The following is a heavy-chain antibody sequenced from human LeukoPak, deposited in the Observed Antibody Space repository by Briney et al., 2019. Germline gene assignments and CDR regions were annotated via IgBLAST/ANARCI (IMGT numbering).Heavy chain of an antibody. V-gene: IGHV4-4*07. J-gene: IGHJ5*02. D-gene: IGHD3-9*01. CDR2: IYTSGST. CDR3: ARELAGYYDILTGYHNNWFDP. Sequence: SETLSLTCTVSGGSISSYYWSWIRQPAGKGLEWIGRIYTSGSTNYNPSLKSRVTMSVDTSKNQFSLKLSSVTAADTAVYYCARELAGYYDILTGYHNNWFDPWGQGTLVTVSS. CDR1: GGSISSYY.